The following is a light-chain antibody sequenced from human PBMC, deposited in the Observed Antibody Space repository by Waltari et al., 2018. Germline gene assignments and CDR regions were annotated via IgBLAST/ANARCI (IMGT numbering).Light chain of an antibody. CDR3: MQGLQIPDT. CDR1: QSLLHSNGYNY. Sequence: DIVMTQSPLSLPVTPGEPASISCRSSQSLLHSNGYNYLDWYVKKPGQSPQLLICLASNRASGVPDRFIGSGSGTDFTLKISRVEAEDVGIYYCMQGLQIPDTFGQGTRLEIK. CDR2: LAS. V-gene: IGKV2-28*01. J-gene: IGKJ5*01.